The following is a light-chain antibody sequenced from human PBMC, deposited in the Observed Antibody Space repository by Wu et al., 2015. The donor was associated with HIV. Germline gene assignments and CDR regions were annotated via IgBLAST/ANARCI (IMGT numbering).Light chain of an antibody. CDR3: QQAHKYPLT. Sequence: DIQMTQSPSSVSASIGDRVTTTCRASQDISGWLAWYQQKPGKAPKLLIYATSNLQSGVPSTFSGSGSGTDFTLTISSLQPEDSATYYCQQAHKYPLTFGGGPRWRSN. CDR2: ATS. V-gene: IGKV1-12*01. J-gene: IGKJ4*01. CDR1: QDISGW.